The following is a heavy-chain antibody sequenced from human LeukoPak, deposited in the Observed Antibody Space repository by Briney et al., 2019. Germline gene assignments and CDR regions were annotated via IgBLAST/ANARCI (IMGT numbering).Heavy chain of an antibody. CDR2: ISWNSGSI. CDR1: GFTFDDYA. V-gene: IGHV3-9*01. D-gene: IGHD1-26*01. CDR3: AKSSGSYFSYYYYYYMDV. J-gene: IGHJ6*03. Sequence: GGSLRLSCAASGFTFDDYAMHWVRQAPGKGLEWVSGISWNSGSIGYADSVKGRFTISRDNAKNSLYLQMNSLRAEDTALYYCAKSSGSYFSYYYYYYMDVWGKGTTVTVSS.